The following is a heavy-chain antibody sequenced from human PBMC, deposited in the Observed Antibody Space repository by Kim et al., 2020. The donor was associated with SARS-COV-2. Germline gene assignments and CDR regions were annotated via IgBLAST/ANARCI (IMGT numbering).Heavy chain of an antibody. J-gene: IGHJ5*02. CDR2: TYYRSKWYN. CDR3: ARVSGAWYSSNWYSPPCFDP. D-gene: IGHD6-13*01. V-gene: IGHV6-1*01. CDR1: GDSVSSNSAA. Sequence: SQTLSLTCAISGDSVSSNSAAWNWIRQSPSRGLEWLGRTYYRSKWYNDYAVSVKSRITINPDTSKNQFSLQLNSVTPEDTAVYYCARVSGAWYSSNWYSPPCFDPWGQGTLVTVSS.